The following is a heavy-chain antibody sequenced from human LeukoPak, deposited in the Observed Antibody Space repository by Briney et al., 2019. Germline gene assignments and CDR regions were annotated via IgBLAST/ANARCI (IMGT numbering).Heavy chain of an antibody. Sequence: SVKVSCKASGGTFSSYAISWVRQAPGQGLEWMGGIIPIFGTANYAQKFQGRVTITTDESTSTAYMELSSLRSEDTAVYYCATDRYCSSTSCYPISGDWFDPWGQGTLVTVSS. CDR1: GGTFSSYA. D-gene: IGHD2-2*01. CDR3: ATDRYCSSTSCYPISGDWFDP. V-gene: IGHV1-69*05. J-gene: IGHJ5*02. CDR2: IIPIFGTA.